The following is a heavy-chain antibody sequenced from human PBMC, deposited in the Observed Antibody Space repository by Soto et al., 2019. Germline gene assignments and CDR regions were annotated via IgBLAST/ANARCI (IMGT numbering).Heavy chain of an antibody. CDR1: GYTFTSYG. Sequence: QVQLVQSGAEVKKPGASVKVSCKASGYTFTSYGISWVRQAPGQGLEWMGWISAYNGNTKYAQKLHVRVTMTTNTATSTAYMELMSLRSDDTTVYSCAREPNYFDYWGQGTLVTVSS. CDR2: ISAYNGNT. CDR3: AREPNYFDY. V-gene: IGHV1-18*01. J-gene: IGHJ4*02.